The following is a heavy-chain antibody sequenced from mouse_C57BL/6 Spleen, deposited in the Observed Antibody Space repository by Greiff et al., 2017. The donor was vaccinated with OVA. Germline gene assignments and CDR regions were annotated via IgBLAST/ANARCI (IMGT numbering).Heavy chain of an antibody. CDR1: GFTFSVYG. J-gene: IGHJ3*01. D-gene: IGHD2-3*01. CDR2: ISRGSSTI. V-gene: IGHV5-17*01. CDR3: AGWLLFAY. Sequence: EVQGVESGGGLVKPGGSLKLSCAASGFTFSVYGMHWVRQAPEQGLEWVAYISRGSSTIYYAHTVKGRFTISRDNATSTLYRQRTSLRSEDTAMYYCAGWLLFAYWGQGTLVTVSA.